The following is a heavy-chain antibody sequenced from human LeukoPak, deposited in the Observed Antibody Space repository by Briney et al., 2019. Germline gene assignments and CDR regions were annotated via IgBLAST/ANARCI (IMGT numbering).Heavy chain of an antibody. V-gene: IGHV3-30*18. Sequence: PGGSLRLSCAASGFTFSSYGMHWVRQAPGKGLEWVAVISYDGSNKYYADSVKGRFTISRDNSKNTLYLQMNSLRAEDTAVYYCAKDMGRGSSSFDYWGQGTLVTVSS. CDR2: ISYDGSNK. CDR3: AKDMGRGSSSFDY. D-gene: IGHD6-13*01. J-gene: IGHJ4*02. CDR1: GFTFSSYG.